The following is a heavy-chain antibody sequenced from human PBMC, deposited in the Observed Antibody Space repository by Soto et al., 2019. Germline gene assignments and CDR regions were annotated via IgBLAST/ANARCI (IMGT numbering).Heavy chain of an antibody. Sequence: EASVKVSCKASGYTFTGYYMHWVRQAPGQGLEWMGWINPNSGGTNYAQKFQGWVTMTRDTSISTAYMELSRLRSDDTAVYYCARDSIRGYSGYDYGYWGQGTLVTVSS. D-gene: IGHD5-12*01. CDR3: ARDSIRGYSGYDYGY. V-gene: IGHV1-2*04. J-gene: IGHJ4*02. CDR1: GYTFTGYY. CDR2: INPNSGGT.